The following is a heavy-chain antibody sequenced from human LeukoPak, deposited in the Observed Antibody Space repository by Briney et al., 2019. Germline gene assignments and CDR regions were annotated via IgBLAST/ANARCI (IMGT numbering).Heavy chain of an antibody. CDR1: GGTFSSYA. CDR2: IIPIFGTA. D-gene: IGHD3-3*01. J-gene: IGHJ4*02. CDR3: ASKGVARGYYFDY. Sequence: EASVKVSCKASGGTFSSYAIGWVRQAPGQGLEWMGGIIPIFGTANYAQKFQGRVTITADESTSTAYMELSSRRSEDTAVYYCASKGVARGYYFDYWGQGTLVTVSS. V-gene: IGHV1-69*13.